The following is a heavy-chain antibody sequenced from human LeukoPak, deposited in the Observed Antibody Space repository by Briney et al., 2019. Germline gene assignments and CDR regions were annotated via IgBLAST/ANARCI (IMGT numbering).Heavy chain of an antibody. J-gene: IGHJ4*02. CDR1: GYSFTSYW. CDR2: IYPGDSDT. Sequence: GESLKISCKGSGYSFTSYWIGWVRQMPGKGLEWMGIIYPGDSDTRYSPSFQGQVTISADKSISTAYLQWSSLKASDTAMYYCARRSVGAAAGRYYFDYWGQGTLVTVSS. V-gene: IGHV5-51*01. CDR3: ARRSVGAAAGRYYFDY. D-gene: IGHD6-13*01.